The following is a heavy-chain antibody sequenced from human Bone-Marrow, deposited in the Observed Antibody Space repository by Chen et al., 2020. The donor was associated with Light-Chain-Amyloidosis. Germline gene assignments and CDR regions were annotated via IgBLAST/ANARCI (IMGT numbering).Heavy chain of an antibody. V-gene: IGHV5-51*01. CDR3: ARRRDGYNFDY. J-gene: IGHJ4*02. Sequence: EVQLEQSGPEVKKPGESLKISCKGSXYTFPNYWIGWVRQMPGKGLEWMGVIYPDDSDARYSPSFEGQVTISADKSITTAYLQWRSLKASDTAMYYCARRRDGYNFDYWGQGTLVTVSS. D-gene: IGHD5-12*01. CDR1: XYTFPNYW. CDR2: IYPDDSDA.